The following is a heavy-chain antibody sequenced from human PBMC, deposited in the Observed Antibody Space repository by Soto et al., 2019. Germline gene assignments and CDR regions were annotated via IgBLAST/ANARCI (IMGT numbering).Heavy chain of an antibody. Sequence: EVQLVESGGGLVKPGESLRLSCAASGFTFSSYSMNWVRQAPGKGLEWVSSMNHDGHYIYYGDSVRGRFTISRDNTNNISYLQINSLITEDTAVYYCARNIPGSDSPFDYWGQGTLVTVSS. CDR2: MNHDGHYI. CDR1: GFTFSSYS. V-gene: IGHV3-21*01. CDR3: ARNIPGSDSPFDY. D-gene: IGHD3-10*01. J-gene: IGHJ4*02.